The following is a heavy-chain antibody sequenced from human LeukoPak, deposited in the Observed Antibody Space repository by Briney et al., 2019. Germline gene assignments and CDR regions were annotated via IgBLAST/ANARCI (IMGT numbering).Heavy chain of an antibody. V-gene: IGHV1-2*02. Sequence: ASVKVSCKASGYTFTGYYMHWVRQAPGQGLEWMGWINPNSGGTNYAQKFQGRVTMTRDTSISTAYMELSRLRSDDTAVYYCARDTVSTAVADYWGQGTLVTVSS. D-gene: IGHD6-19*01. CDR3: ARDTVSTAVADY. CDR1: GYTFTGYY. CDR2: INPNSGGT. J-gene: IGHJ4*02.